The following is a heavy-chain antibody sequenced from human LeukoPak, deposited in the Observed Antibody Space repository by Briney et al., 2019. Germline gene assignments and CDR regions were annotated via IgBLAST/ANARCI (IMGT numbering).Heavy chain of an antibody. CDR2: ISSVGHTN. Sequence: GGSLRLSCTASGFTFSSFGMHWVRQAPGKGLEWVTAISSVGHTNKSADSVKGRFTISRDNSKNTLYLQMHSLREDDTAVYYCAKEDGWFNAFDVWGQGTMVTVSS. D-gene: IGHD3-10*01. J-gene: IGHJ3*01. CDR1: GFTFSSFG. CDR3: AKEDGWFNAFDV. V-gene: IGHV3-30*18.